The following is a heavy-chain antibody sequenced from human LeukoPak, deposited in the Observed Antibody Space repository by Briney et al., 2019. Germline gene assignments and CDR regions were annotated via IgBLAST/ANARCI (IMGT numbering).Heavy chain of an antibody. J-gene: IGHJ3*02. CDR3: ARGYDHGDYVLPNGAFDI. D-gene: IGHD4-17*01. V-gene: IGHV4-4*02. CDR1: GGSISSSNW. CDR2: IYHSGST. Sequence: SGTLSLTCAVSGGSISSSNWWSWVRQPPGKGLEWIGEIYHSGSTNYNPSLKSRVTISVDKSKNQFSLKLSSVTAADTAVYYCARGYDHGDYVLPNGAFDIWGQGTMVTVSS.